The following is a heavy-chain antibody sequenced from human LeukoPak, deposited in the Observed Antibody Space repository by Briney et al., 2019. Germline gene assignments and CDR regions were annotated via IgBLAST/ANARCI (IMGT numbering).Heavy chain of an antibody. D-gene: IGHD6-13*01. Sequence: SGGSLRPSCAASGFTFSSYGMHWVRQAPGKGLEWVAVISYDGSNKYYADSVKGRFTISRDNSKNTLYLQMNSLRAEDTAVYYRAKDSSSSCVDYWGQGTLVTVSS. V-gene: IGHV3-30*18. CDR2: ISYDGSNK. J-gene: IGHJ4*02. CDR3: AKDSSSSCVDY. CDR1: GFTFSSYG.